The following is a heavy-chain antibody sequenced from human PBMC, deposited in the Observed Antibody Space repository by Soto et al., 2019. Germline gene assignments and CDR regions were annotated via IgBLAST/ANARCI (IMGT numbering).Heavy chain of an antibody. D-gene: IGHD2-15*01. CDR3: ARGPLRYCSGGSCYRSYGDYSDDYYYYGMDV. Sequence: ASVKVSCKASGYTFTSYAMHWVRQAPGQRLEWMGWINAGNGNTKYSQKFQGRVTITRGTSASTAYMELSSLRSEDTAVYYCARGPLRYCSGGSCYRSYGDYSDDYYYYGMDVWGQGTTVTVSS. CDR2: INAGNGNT. V-gene: IGHV1-3*01. J-gene: IGHJ6*02. CDR1: GYTFTSYA.